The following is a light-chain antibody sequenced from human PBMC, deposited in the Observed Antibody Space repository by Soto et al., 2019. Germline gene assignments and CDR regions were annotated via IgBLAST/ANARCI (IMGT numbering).Light chain of an antibody. J-gene: IGKJ4*01. CDR3: QQYNHWPALT. Sequence: DILVTQSPGTRSLSAGETVALSCRDSQSVTNSFLAWYQQKPGQAPRLLIYNASSRATGIPARFSGSGSGTEFTLTISSLQSEDFAVYYCQQYNHWPALTFGGGTKVDIK. CDR2: NAS. CDR1: QSVTNS. V-gene: IGKV3-15*01.